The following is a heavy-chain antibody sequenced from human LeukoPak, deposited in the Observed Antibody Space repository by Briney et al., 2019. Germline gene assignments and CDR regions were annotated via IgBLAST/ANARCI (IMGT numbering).Heavy chain of an antibody. D-gene: IGHD3-10*01. CDR2: IIPIFGTA. Sequence: GASVKVSCKASGGTFSSYSISWVRQAPGQGLEWMGGIIPIFGTANYAQKFQGRVTITTGESTNTVYMYPSSRRSEDTAVYYCARGQRGYYYYMDVWGKGTTVTVSS. V-gene: IGHV1-69*05. J-gene: IGHJ6*03. CDR3: ARGQRGYYYYMDV. CDR1: GGTFSSYS.